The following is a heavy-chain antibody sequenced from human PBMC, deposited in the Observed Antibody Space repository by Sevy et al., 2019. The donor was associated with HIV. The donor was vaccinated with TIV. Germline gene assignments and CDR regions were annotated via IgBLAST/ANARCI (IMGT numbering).Heavy chain of an antibody. Sequence: GGSLRLSCAASGFTFSSYSMNWVRQAPGKGLEWVSYISSSSSTIYYADSVKGRFTISRDNARNSLYLQMNSLRDEDMAVYYCARATKFKSGYCRGGSCNDAFDIWGQWTMVTVSS. D-gene: IGHD2-15*01. CDR3: ARATKFKSGYCRGGSCNDAFDI. CDR1: GFTFSSYS. J-gene: IGHJ3*02. CDR2: ISSSSSTI. V-gene: IGHV3-48*02.